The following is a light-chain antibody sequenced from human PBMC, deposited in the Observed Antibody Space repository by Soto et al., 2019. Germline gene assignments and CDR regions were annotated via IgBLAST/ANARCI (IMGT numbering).Light chain of an antibody. CDR1: QSVRNDY. CDR3: QQYGGSMT. CDR2: GAS. Sequence: EIVLTQSPATLSLSPGERATLSCRASQSVRNDYLAWYQQKPGQAPRVFIYGASTRATGIPDRFSGSGSGTDFTLTISRLEPEDFAVYYCQQYGGSMTFGQGTKVDI. J-gene: IGKJ1*01. V-gene: IGKV3-20*01.